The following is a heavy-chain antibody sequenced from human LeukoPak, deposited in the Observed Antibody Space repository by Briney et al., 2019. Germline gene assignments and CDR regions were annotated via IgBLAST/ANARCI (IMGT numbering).Heavy chain of an antibody. Sequence: PSETLSLTCTVSGGSISSGGYYWSWIRQHPGKGLEWIGYIYYSGSTYYNPSLKSRVTISVDTSKNQFSLKLSSVTAADTAVYYCARGILHYGGNSRTYYFDYWGQGTLVTVSS. D-gene: IGHD4-23*01. V-gene: IGHV4-31*03. CDR3: ARGILHYGGNSRTYYFDY. CDR2: IYYSGST. J-gene: IGHJ4*02. CDR1: GGSISSGGYY.